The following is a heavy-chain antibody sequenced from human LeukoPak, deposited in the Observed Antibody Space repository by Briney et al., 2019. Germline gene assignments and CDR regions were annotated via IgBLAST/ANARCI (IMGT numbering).Heavy chain of an antibody. CDR1: GFPFSEAW. CDR3: TTYLTT. J-gene: IGHJ4*02. V-gene: IGHV3-15*01. D-gene: IGHD4/OR15-4a*01. Sequence: GGSLRLSCAVSGFPFSEAWMGWVRQAPGKGLEWVGRVTSTTDGGTTDHAAPVRGRFTISRDDSKTTLYLQMNSLKTEDTAVYYCTTYLTTRGQGTLVTVSS. CDR2: VTSTTDGGTT.